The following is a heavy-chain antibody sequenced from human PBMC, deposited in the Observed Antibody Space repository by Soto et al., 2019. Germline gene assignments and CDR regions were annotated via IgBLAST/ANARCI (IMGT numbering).Heavy chain of an antibody. CDR2: IYYSGST. J-gene: IGHJ4*02. CDR3: AREGYYGSGSYYFDY. D-gene: IGHD3-10*01. V-gene: IGHV4-31*03. CDR1: GGSIRSGGYY. Sequence: QVQLQESGPGLVKPSQTLSLTCTVSGGSIRSGGYYWSWIRQHPGKGLEWIGYIYYSGSTYYNPSLKSRVTISVDTSKNQFSLKLSSVTAADTAVYYCAREGYYGSGSYYFDYWGQGTLVTVSS.